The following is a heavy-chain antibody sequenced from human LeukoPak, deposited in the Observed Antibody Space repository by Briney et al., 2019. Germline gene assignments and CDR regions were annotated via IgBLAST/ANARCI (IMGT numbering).Heavy chain of an antibody. CDR1: GFTFSNYN. V-gene: IGHV3-21*01. Sequence: GGSLRLSCAASGFTFSNYNMNWVGQAPGKGLDWVSSITSTSSYIYYADSVKGRFTISRDNAKNSLYLQMNSLRAEDTAVYYCARDSGNYLDAFDIWGQGTMVTVSS. D-gene: IGHD1-7*01. CDR3: ARDSGNYLDAFDI. CDR2: ITSTSSYI. J-gene: IGHJ3*02.